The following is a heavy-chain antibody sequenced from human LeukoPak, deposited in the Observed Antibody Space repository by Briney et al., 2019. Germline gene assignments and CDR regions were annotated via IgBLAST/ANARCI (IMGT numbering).Heavy chain of an antibody. CDR1: GGTFSSYA. V-gene: IGHV1-69*13. CDR3: ARAPHDYGDYEYYFDY. CDR2: TIPIFGTA. Sequence: ASVKVSCKASGGTFSSYAISWVRQAPGQGLEWMGGTIPIFGTANYAQKFQGRFTITADESTSTAYMELSSLRSEDTAVYYCARAPHDYGDYEYYFDYWGQGTLVTVSS. D-gene: IGHD4-17*01. J-gene: IGHJ4*02.